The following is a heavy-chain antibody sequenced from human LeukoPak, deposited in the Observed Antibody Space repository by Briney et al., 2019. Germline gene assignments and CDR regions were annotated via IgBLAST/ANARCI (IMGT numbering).Heavy chain of an antibody. CDR3: ARDSALAQAVMFAY. Sequence: KPSETLALTCTVSGYSIRSGYYWGWIRQPPGKGLEWTGSIDHSWNTYCNPSLRSRITISVDTSKNQFSLKLSSVTAADTAVYYCARDSALAQAVMFAYWARGTLVTVPA. CDR1: GYSIRSGYY. CDR2: IDHSWNT. V-gene: IGHV4-38-2*02. D-gene: IGHD6-19*01. J-gene: IGHJ4*02.